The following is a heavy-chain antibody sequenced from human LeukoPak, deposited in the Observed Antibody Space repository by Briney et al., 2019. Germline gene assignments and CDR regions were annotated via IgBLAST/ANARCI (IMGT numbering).Heavy chain of an antibody. V-gene: IGHV3-30*04. CDR2: VSYDGSNK. D-gene: IGHD3-10*01. J-gene: IGHJ4*02. Sequence: GGSLRLSCAASGFTFNSFAMHWVRQAPGKGLEWVAVVSYDGSNKYYADSVKGRFTISRDNSKNTLYLQMNSLRAEDTAVYYCAKGVVSRVVRGVLVLWGQGTLVTVSS. CDR3: AKGVVSRVVRGVLVL. CDR1: GFTFNSFA.